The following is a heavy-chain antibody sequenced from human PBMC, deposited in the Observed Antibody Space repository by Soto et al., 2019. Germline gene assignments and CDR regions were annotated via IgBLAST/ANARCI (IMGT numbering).Heavy chain of an antibody. CDR1: GGSFTGYY. CDR3: ARAPRIAVASSFDY. J-gene: IGHJ4*02. V-gene: IGHV4-34*12. CDR2: IIHTGST. Sequence: QVQLQQWGAGLLKPSETLSLTCAIYGGSFTGYYWSWIRQSPEKGLEWIAEIIHTGSTNYNPSLKSRVTISGDTSKKQISLNLSSVTAADTAVYFCARAPRIAVASSFDYWGQGTLVTVSS. D-gene: IGHD6-19*01.